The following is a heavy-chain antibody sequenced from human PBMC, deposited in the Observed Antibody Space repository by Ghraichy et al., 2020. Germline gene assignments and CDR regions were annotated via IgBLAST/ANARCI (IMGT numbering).Heavy chain of an antibody. CDR2: IIPILGVA. Sequence: SVKVSCMASGGNFSSYIISWVRQAPGQGLEWMGRIIPILGVANYAQNFQGRLTITADKSTSTAYMELSSLRSEDTAVYHCARGIIVVADTAVDAFDIWGQGTMVTVSS. CDR3: ARGIIVVADTAVDAFDI. J-gene: IGHJ3*02. D-gene: IGHD6-19*01. V-gene: IGHV1-69*02. CDR1: GGNFSSYI.